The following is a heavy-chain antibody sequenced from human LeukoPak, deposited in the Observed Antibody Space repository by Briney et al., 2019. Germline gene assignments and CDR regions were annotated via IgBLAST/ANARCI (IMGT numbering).Heavy chain of an antibody. Sequence: PSETLSLTCAVSGYSISSGYYWGWIRQSPGKGLEGIGSIYHRGTTYYNPSLKRRVTISVDTSKNQFSLKLSSVTAADTAVYYCARIAMFYYESSGYYSDYWGQGTLVTVSS. CDR2: IYHRGTT. D-gene: IGHD3-22*01. CDR1: GYSISSGYY. CDR3: ARIAMFYYESSGYYSDY. J-gene: IGHJ4*02. V-gene: IGHV4-38-2*01.